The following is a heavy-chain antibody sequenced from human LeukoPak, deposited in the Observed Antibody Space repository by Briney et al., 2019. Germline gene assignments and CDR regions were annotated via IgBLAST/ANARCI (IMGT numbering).Heavy chain of an antibody. J-gene: IGHJ4*02. CDR2: ISSSSSYI. CDR1: GFTFSSYS. D-gene: IGHD6-19*01. Sequence: GGSLRLSCAASGFTFSSYSMNWVRQAPGKGLEWVSSISSSSSYIYYADSVKGRFTISRDNAKNSLYLQMNSLRAEDTAVYYCARDFRGMGAGNYFDYWGQGALVTVSS. CDR3: ARDFRGMGAGNYFDY. V-gene: IGHV3-21*01.